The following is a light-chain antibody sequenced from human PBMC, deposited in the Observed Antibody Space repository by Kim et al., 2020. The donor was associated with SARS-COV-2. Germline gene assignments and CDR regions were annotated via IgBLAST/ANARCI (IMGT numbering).Light chain of an antibody. J-gene: IGKJ1*01. Sequence: DIVMTQSQDSLAVSLGERATINCKSSQSVLHNSNKNNYLAWYQQKPGQPPKLLLYWASTRESGVPDRFSGSGSETDFTLTISSLQAEDLAGYYCQQYFNTPWTFGQGTKVDIK. CDR2: WAS. V-gene: IGKV4-1*01. CDR3: QQYFNTPWT. CDR1: QSVLHNSNKNNY.